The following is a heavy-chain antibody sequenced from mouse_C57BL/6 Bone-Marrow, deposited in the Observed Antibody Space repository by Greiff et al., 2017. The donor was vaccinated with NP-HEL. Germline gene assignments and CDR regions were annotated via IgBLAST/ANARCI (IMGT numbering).Heavy chain of an antibody. D-gene: IGHD1-1*01. Sequence: EVKLQESGPELVKPGASVKISCKASGYSFTGYYMHWVKQSHGNILDWIGYIYPYNGVSSYNQKFKGKATLTVDKSSSTAYMELRSLTSEDSAVYYCARPTVVSRRFYAMDYWGQGTSVTVSS. CDR3: ARPTVVSRRFYAMDY. V-gene: IGHV1-31*01. CDR1: GYSFTGYY. J-gene: IGHJ4*01. CDR2: IYPYNGVS.